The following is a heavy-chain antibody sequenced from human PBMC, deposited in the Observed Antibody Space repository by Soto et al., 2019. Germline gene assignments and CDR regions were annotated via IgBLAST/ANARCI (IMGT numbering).Heavy chain of an antibody. Sequence: PSQTLSLTCAISGDSVSSNSAAWNWIRQSPSRGLEWLGRTYYRSKWYNDYAVSVKSRITINPDTSKNQFSLQLNSVTPEDTAVYYCARFPYITGTTGDYYYYGMDVWGQGTTVTVAS. J-gene: IGHJ6*02. CDR2: TYYRSKWYN. CDR3: ARFPYITGTTGDYYYYGMDV. D-gene: IGHD1-20*01. V-gene: IGHV6-1*01. CDR1: GDSVSSNSAA.